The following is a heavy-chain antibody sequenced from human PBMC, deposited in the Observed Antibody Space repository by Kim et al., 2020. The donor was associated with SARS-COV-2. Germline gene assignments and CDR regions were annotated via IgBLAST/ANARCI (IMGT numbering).Heavy chain of an antibody. J-gene: IGHJ4*02. V-gene: IGHV4-59*13. Sequence: SETLSLTCTVSGGSISSYYWSWIRQPPGKGLEWIGYIYYSGSTNYNPSLKSRVTISVDTSKNQFSLKLSSVTAADTAVYYCARAVGYSSSWAFDYWGQGTLVTVSS. CDR2: IYYSGST. D-gene: IGHD6-13*01. CDR3: ARAVGYSSSWAFDY. CDR1: GGSISSYY.